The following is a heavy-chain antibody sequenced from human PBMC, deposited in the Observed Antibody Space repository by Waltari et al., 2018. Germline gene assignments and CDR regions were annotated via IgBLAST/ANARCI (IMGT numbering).Heavy chain of an antibody. D-gene: IGHD3-3*01. J-gene: IGHJ4*02. V-gene: IGHV1-2*02. CDR2: INPNRGGA. CDR3: GREIGVSWRVVDY. Sequence: QVQLVQSGAEVKKPGASVKVSCKASGYTFTGYYIPWLRQAPGQGLEWMGWINPNRGGANYAQRFLGRVTMTRDTSISTAYMELNSLRSDDTALYYCGREIGVSWRVVDYWGQGTLVTVSS. CDR1: GYTFTGYY.